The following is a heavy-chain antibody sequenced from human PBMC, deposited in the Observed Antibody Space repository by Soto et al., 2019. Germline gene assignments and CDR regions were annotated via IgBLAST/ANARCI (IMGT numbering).Heavy chain of an antibody. D-gene: IGHD4-17*01. CDR2: INPNSGRT. V-gene: IGHV1-2*04. Sequence: ASVKVSCKASGYAFSQFYIHWMRQAPGQGLEWKGWINPNSGRTKFAQNFQGWVTMTRDTSIKTVYMELSGLRSDATAVYYFARESGGTTATLDYYYFYMDVWGKGTTVTVSS. CDR3: ARESGGTTATLDYYYFYMDV. CDR1: GYAFSQFY. J-gene: IGHJ6*03.